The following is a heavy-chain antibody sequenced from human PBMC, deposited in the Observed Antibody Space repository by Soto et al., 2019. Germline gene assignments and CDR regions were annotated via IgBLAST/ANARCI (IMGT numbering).Heavy chain of an antibody. CDR3: ARGLEWLSKFDH. D-gene: IGHD3-3*01. Sequence: QVQLQESGPGLVKPSETLSLTCTVSGDSISNYYWSWIRQAPGKGLEWIGYIYYSGSTNYNPSLKSRVTISVDTSKNQFSLKLSSVTAADTAVYYCARGLEWLSKFDHWGRGTLVTVSS. V-gene: IGHV4-59*01. CDR2: IYYSGST. J-gene: IGHJ4*02. CDR1: GDSISNYY.